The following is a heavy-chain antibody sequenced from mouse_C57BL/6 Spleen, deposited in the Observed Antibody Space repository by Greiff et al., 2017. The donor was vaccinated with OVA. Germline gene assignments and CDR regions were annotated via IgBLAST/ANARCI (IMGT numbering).Heavy chain of an antibody. V-gene: IGHV2-3*01. Sequence: VQLQESGPGLVAPSQSLSLTCTVSGFSLTSYGVSWVRQPPGKGLEWLGVIWGDGSTNYHSALISRLSIIKDNYTCQVFLQLNSLQTDDTATYYCAKSYYGSSNDWYFDVWGTGTTVTVSS. CDR1: GFSLTSYG. J-gene: IGHJ1*03. CDR3: AKSYYGSSNDWYFDV. D-gene: IGHD1-1*01. CDR2: IWGDGST.